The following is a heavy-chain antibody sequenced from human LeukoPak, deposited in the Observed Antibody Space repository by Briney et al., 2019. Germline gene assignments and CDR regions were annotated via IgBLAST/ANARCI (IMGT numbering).Heavy chain of an antibody. CDR1: GFTSSSYS. V-gene: IGHV3-21*01. D-gene: IGHD1-26*01. J-gene: IGHJ6*02. CDR3: ASHSGSYFPYYYYGMDV. CDR2: ISSSSSYI. Sequence: PGGSLRLSCAASGFTSSSYSMNSVRQAPGKGLEWVSSISSSSSYIYYADSVKGRFTISRDNAKNSLYLQMNSLRAEDTAVYYCASHSGSYFPYYYYGMDVWGQGTTVTVSS.